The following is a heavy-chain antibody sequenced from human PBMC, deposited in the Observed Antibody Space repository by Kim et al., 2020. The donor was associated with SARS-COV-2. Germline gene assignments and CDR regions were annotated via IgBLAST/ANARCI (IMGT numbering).Heavy chain of an antibody. CDR3: ARVDSSGYGLDY. J-gene: IGHJ4*02. CDR1: GDSMSGYY. V-gene: IGHV4-59*01. Sequence: ETLSLTCSVSGDSMSGYYWSWIRQPPGKGLEWIGYVSHSGSTKYSSSLKSRVTISVDTSKNQFSLKLSSVTAADTAVFYCARVDSSGYGLDYWGRGSLVTVSS. D-gene: IGHD6-25*01. CDR2: VSHSGST.